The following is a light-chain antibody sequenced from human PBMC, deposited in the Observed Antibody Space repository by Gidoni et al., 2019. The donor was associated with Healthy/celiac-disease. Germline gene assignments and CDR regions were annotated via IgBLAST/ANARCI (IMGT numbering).Light chain of an antibody. V-gene: IGKV3-11*01. J-gene: IGKJ5*01. CDR3: QQRSNWLFT. Sequence: EIVLTQSPDTLSLSPGESATLPCRASQSVSSYLAWYQPKPGQAPRRLIYDESNRATGITARFSCSGSGTDFTLTISSLEPEDFAVDYCQQRSNWLFTFGQGTRLEIK. CDR1: QSVSSY. CDR2: DES.